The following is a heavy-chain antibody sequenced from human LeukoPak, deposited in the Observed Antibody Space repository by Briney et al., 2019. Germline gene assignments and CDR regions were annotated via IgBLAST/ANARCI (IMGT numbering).Heavy chain of an antibody. Sequence: SETLSLTCTVSGGSISSYYWSWIRQPPGKGLEWIGYIYYSGSTNYNPSLKSRVTISVDKSKNQFSLKLSSVTAADTAVYYCATSYYDILTGYYNESVYWGQGTLVTVSS. V-gene: IGHV4-59*12. D-gene: IGHD3-9*01. CDR3: ATSYYDILTGYYNESVY. CDR1: GGSISSYY. J-gene: IGHJ4*02. CDR2: IYYSGST.